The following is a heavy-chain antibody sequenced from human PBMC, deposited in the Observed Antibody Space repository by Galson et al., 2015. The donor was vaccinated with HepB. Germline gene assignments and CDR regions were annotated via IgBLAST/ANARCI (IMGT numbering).Heavy chain of an antibody. CDR3: ARDRLANSGWFGDFDY. J-gene: IGHJ4*02. V-gene: IGHV1-18*04. CDR2: ISAYNGNT. D-gene: IGHD6-19*01. CDR1: GYTFTSYG. Sequence: QSGAEVKKPGESLKTSCKASGYTFTSYGISWVRQAPGQGLEWMGWISAYNGNTNYAQKLQGRVTMTTDTSTSTAYMELRSLRSDDTAVYYCARDRLANSGWFGDFDYWGQGTLVTVSS.